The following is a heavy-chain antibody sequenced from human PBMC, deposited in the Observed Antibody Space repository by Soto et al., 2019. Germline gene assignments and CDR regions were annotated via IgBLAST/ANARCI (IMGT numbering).Heavy chain of an antibody. Sequence: GASVKVSCKASGYTLINYYIHWVRQAPGQGLEWMGIINPSGTSTNYAQKFQDRVTMARDTSTDTVYMELASLGSEDTAVYYCATGYGDYSNYWGQGTLVTVSS. CDR3: ATGYGDYSNY. J-gene: IGHJ4*02. CDR1: GYTLINYY. V-gene: IGHV1-46*01. D-gene: IGHD4-17*01. CDR2: INPSGTST.